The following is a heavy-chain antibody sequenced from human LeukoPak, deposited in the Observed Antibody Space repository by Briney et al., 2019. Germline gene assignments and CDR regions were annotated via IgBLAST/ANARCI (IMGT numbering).Heavy chain of an antibody. V-gene: IGHV4-34*01. Sequence: PSETLSLTRAVYGGSFSGYYWSWIRQPLGKGLEWIGEINHSGSTNYNPSLKSRVTISVDTSKNQFSLKLSSVTAADTAVYYCARGRKSDYWGQGTLVTVSS. CDR2: INHSGST. J-gene: IGHJ4*02. CDR1: GGSFSGYY. CDR3: ARGRKSDY.